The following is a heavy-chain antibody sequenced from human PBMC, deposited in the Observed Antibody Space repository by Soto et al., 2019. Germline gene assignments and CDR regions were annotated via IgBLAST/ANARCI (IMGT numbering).Heavy chain of an antibody. CDR3: ARDLYLQGGMDV. V-gene: IGHV4-31*03. J-gene: IGHJ6*02. CDR2: IYYSGST. Sequence: SETLSLTCTVSGGSISSGGYYWSWIRQHPGKGLEWIGYIYYSGSTSYNPSLKSRVTISVDTSKNQFSLRLSSVTAADTAVYYCARDLYLQGGMDVWGQGTTVTVSS. CDR1: GGSISSGGYY.